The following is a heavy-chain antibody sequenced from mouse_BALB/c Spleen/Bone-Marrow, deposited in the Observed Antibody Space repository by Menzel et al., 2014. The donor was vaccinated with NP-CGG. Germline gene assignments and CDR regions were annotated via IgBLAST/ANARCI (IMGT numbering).Heavy chain of an antibody. J-gene: IGHJ2*01. CDR3: ARGDYRSYYFDY. CDR1: GYAFTNYL. V-gene: IGHV1-54*01. Sequence: VQLQQSGAELVRPGTSVKVSCEASGYAFTNYLIEWVKQRPGQGLEWIGVINPGSGGTNYNEKFKGKATLTADKSSSTAYMQLSSLTSDDSAVYFCARGDYRSYYFDYWGQGTTLTVSS. D-gene: IGHD2-14*01. CDR2: INPGSGGT.